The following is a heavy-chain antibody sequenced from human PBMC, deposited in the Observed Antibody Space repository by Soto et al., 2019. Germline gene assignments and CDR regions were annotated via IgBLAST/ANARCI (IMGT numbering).Heavy chain of an antibody. V-gene: IGHV3-23*01. CDR3: AKYPLRDVVYYDSSTYYSYSDY. CDR1: GFTFSSYA. D-gene: IGHD3-22*01. Sequence: GGSLRLSCAASGFTFSSYAMSWVRQAPGKGLEWVSAISGSGGSTYYADSVKGRFTISRDNSKNTLYLQMNSLRAEDTAVYYCAKYPLRDVVYYDSSTYYSYSDYWREGTLVSV. J-gene: IGHJ4*02. CDR2: ISGSGGST.